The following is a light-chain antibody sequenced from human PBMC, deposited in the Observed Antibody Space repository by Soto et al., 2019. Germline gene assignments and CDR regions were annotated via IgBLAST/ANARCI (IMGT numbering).Light chain of an antibody. J-gene: IGLJ2*01. CDR1: RSDIGAYNF. CDR2: DVN. CDR3: TSWTTSTTMI. V-gene: IGLV2-14*03. Sequence: QSALTQPASVSGSPGQSITISCTGTRSDIGAYNFVSWYQQHPGEVPKLILYDVNVRPSGVSNRFSGSKSGNTASLTISGLQAEDEADDYCTSWTTSTTMIFGGGTKLTVL.